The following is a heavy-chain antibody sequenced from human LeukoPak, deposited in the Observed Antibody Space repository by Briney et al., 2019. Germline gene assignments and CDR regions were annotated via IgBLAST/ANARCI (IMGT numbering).Heavy chain of an antibody. Sequence: GESLKISCKGSGYSFTSYWIGWVRQMPGKGLEWMGIIYPGDSDTRYSPSFQGQVTISADKSISTAYLQWSSLKASDTAMYYCARRLGFYCSSTSCYVFGYWGQGTLVTVSS. CDR1: GYSFTSYW. J-gene: IGHJ4*02. CDR2: IYPGDSDT. CDR3: ARRLGFYCSSTSCYVFGY. V-gene: IGHV5-51*01. D-gene: IGHD2-2*01.